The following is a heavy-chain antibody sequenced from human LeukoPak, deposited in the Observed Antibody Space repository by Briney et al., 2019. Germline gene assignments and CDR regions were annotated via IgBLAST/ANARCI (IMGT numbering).Heavy chain of an antibody. D-gene: IGHD6-19*01. Sequence: SETLSLTCTVSGGSISSGGYYWSWIRQHPGKGLEWIGYIYYSGSTYYNPSLKSRVTISVDTSKNQFSLKLSSVTAADTAVYYCAREGGGSGWSWRPRPNWYFDLWGRGTLVTVSS. CDR2: IYYSGST. CDR3: AREGGGSGWSWRPRPNWYFDL. CDR1: GGSISSGGYY. J-gene: IGHJ2*01. V-gene: IGHV4-31*03.